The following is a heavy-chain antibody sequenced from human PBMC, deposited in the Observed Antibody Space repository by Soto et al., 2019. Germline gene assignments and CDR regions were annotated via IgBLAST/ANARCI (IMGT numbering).Heavy chain of an antibody. CDR1: GTSVRSSNYY. J-gene: IGHJ4*02. V-gene: IGHV4-39*01. Sequence: TVSGTSVRSSNYYWGWVRQPPVQGLEWIGNVFYNGGTYYNPSLKSRVSISVDTSKNQFSLNLNSVPATDTATYYCVSSPSGSSTWRSPLDYWGQRILVPVSS. D-gene: IGHD6-13*01. CDR2: VFYNGGT. CDR3: VSSPSGSSTWRSPLDY.